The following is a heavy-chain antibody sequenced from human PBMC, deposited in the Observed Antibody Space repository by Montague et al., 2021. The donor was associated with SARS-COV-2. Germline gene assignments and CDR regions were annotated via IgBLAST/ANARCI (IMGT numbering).Heavy chain of an antibody. CDR1: GGSINSGSYY. D-gene: IGHD3-9*01. CDR3: ARDTRPNFAYYDILAGDYYYYGIDV. J-gene: IGHJ6*02. CDR2: ISTSGNT. Sequence: TLSLTCTVSGGSINSGSYYRGWIRQAAGKGLEWIGRISTSGNTKYNTSLKSRVTISVDTSQNQFSLKLYSVIAADTAVYYCARDTRPNFAYYDILAGDYYYYGIDVWGQGTTVTVSS. V-gene: IGHV4-61*02.